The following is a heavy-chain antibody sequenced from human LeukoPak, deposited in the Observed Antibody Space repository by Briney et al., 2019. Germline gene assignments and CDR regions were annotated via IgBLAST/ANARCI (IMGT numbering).Heavy chain of an antibody. D-gene: IGHD5-18*01. CDR2: VYHSGTT. J-gene: IGHJ4*02. CDR1: GGSISYHY. Sequence: SETLSPTCTVSGGSISYHYCNWIRQPPGKGLEWIGYVYHSGTTNYNPSLKSRVTISLDTSKNHFSLRLNSLTAADTAVYYCAITRRDTIFDHWGQGALVSVSS. CDR3: AITRRDTIFDH. V-gene: IGHV4-59*11.